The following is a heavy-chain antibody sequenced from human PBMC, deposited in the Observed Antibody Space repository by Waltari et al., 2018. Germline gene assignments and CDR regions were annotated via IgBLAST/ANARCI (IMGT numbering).Heavy chain of an antibody. Sequence: VQLQQWGAGLLKPSETLSLTCAVYGGSFSGYYWSWVRQAPGKGLEWVANIKQDGSEKYYVDSVKGRFTISRDNAKNSLYLQMNSLRAEDTAVYYCAREEGATNDAFDIWGQGTMVTVSS. D-gene: IGHD1-26*01. CDR1: GGSFSGYY. V-gene: IGHV3-7*01. CDR2: IKQDGSEK. J-gene: IGHJ3*02. CDR3: AREEGATNDAFDI.